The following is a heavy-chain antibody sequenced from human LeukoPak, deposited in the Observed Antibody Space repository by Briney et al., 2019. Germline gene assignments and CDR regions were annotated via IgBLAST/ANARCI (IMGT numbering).Heavy chain of an antibody. CDR3: ARRWLGDPYGMDV. Sequence: SGGSLRLSCAASGFIFSNYAMTWVRQAPGKGLEWVSIIGGVSESFYYADSVKGRFTVSRDNSKDTLYLQINSLRDEDTAVYYCARRWLGDPYGMDVWGQGTTVSVS. CDR1: GFIFSNYA. J-gene: IGHJ6*02. V-gene: IGHV3-23*01. D-gene: IGHD3-10*01. CDR2: IGGVSESF.